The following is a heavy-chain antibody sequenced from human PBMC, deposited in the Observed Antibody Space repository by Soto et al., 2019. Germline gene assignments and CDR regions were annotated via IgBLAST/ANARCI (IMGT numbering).Heavy chain of an antibody. CDR2: IYYSGET. CDR3: ARRWGRTFDY. CDR1: GGSISSYY. V-gene: IGHV4-59*08. Sequence: SETLSLTCTVSGGSISSYYWSWIRQPPGKGLEWIGYIYYSGETKYNHSLKSRVTISVDTSKNQFSLKLRSVTAADTAVYYCARRWGRTFDYWGQGTLVTVSS. J-gene: IGHJ4*02. D-gene: IGHD7-27*01.